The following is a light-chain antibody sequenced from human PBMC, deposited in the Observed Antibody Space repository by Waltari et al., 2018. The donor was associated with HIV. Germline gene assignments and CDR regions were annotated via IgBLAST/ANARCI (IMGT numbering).Light chain of an antibody. CDR1: SSDVGGYNY. CDR3: SSYTSSSTLVV. Sequence: QSALTQPASVSGSPGQSITISCTGTSSDVGGYNYVSWYQQHPGQAPKLKIYEVSNRPSGVSNRFSGAMSGNTASLTISGLQAEDEADYYCSSYTSSSTLVVFGTGTNVTVL. V-gene: IGLV2-14*01. CDR2: EVS. J-gene: IGLJ1*01.